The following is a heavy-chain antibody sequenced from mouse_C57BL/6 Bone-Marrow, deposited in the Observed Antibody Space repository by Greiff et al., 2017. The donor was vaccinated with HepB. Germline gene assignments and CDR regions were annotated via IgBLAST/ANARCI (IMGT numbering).Heavy chain of an antibody. V-gene: IGHV5-2*01. CDR3: ARQGVYDYVGGYYAMDY. CDR1: EYEFPSHD. CDR2: INSDGGST. Sequence: EVKVVESGGGLVQPGESLKLSCESNEYEFPSHDMSWVRKTPEKRLELVAAINSDGGSTYYPDTMERRFIISRDNTKKTLYLQMSSLRSEDTALYYCARQGVYDYVGGYYAMDYWGQGTSVTVSS. D-gene: IGHD2-4*01. J-gene: IGHJ4*01.